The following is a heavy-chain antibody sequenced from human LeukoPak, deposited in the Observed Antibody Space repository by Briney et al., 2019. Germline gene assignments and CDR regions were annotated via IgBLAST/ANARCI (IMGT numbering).Heavy chain of an antibody. CDR3: ARDLGLGSHIFY. D-gene: IGHD3-10*01. CDR2: IIPIFGTA. Sequence: GASVKVSCKASGGTFSSYAISWVRQAPGQGLEWMGGIIPIFGTANYAQKFQGRVTITADESTSTAYMELGSLRSDDTAVYYCARDLGLGSHIFYWGQGTLVTVSS. J-gene: IGHJ4*02. V-gene: IGHV1-69*13. CDR1: GGTFSSYA.